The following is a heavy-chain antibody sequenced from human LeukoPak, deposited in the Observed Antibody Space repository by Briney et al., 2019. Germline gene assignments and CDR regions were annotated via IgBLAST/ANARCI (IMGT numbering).Heavy chain of an antibody. Sequence: GGPLRLSCAASGFAFSRYGMHWVRQAPGKGLEWVAVIWDDGSNQKYADSVKDRFTISRDNSKNTLYLQMNSLRAEDTAVYYCARGRGSSWYFDYWGQGTLVTVSS. V-gene: IGHV3-33*01. J-gene: IGHJ4*02. CDR2: IWDDGSNQ. CDR3: ARGRGSSWYFDY. D-gene: IGHD6-13*01. CDR1: GFAFSRYG.